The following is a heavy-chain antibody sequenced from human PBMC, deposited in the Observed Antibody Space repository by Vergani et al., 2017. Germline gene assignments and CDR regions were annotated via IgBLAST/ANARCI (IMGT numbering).Heavy chain of an antibody. D-gene: IGHD1-7*01. Sequence: QITLKESGPTLVKPTQTLTLTCTFSGFSLNTRGVSVAWIRQPPGKALDWLALISWNADQHYSTSMNNRVTITKDTSKNQVVRTMTNMDYVDTGPDYCVYSKTLWGTTGCFYPFYYYYYIDVLGKGNTVTVS. J-gene: IGHJ6*03. V-gene: IGHV2-5*04. CDR3: VYSKTLWGTTGCFYPFYYYYYIDV. CDR1: GFSLNTRGVS. CDR2: ISWNADQ.